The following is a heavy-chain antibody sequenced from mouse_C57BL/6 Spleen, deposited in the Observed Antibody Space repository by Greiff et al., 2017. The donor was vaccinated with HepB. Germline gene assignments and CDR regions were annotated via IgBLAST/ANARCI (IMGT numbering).Heavy chain of an antibody. D-gene: IGHD2-13*01. CDR3: ARGLLDY. J-gene: IGHJ2*01. Sequence: VKLMESGPELVKPGASVKISCKASGYAFSSSWMNWVKQRPGKGLEWIGRIYPGDGDTNYNGKFKGKATLTADKSSSTAYMQLSSLTSEDSAVYFCARGLLDYWGQGTTLTVSS. V-gene: IGHV1-82*01. CDR2: IYPGDGDT. CDR1: GYAFSSSW.